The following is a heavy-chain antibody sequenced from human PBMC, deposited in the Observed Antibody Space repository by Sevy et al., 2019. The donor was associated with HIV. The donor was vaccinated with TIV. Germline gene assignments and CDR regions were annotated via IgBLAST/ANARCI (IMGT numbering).Heavy chain of an antibody. CDR3: ATTKDYYESSGSPFDD. CDR2: FDPEDGET. J-gene: IGHJ4*01. V-gene: IGHV1-24*01. CDR1: GKKVTQLA. Sequence: ASVKVSCKVSGKKVTQLAMHWVRQAPGKGLEWMATFDPEDGETFYAQNFQGRVTMTEDTSRDTAYMELSSLRSEDAAVYYCATTKDYYESSGSPFDDWGQEPWSPSPQ. D-gene: IGHD3-22*01.